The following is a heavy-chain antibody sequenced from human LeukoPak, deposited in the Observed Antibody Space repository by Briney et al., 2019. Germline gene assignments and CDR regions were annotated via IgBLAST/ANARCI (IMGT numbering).Heavy chain of an antibody. CDR3: ARQVVPAAMIYYYYMDV. V-gene: IGHV1-2*06. Sequence: ASVKVSCKTSGYTFTDHDMHWVRQAPGQGLEWVGRISTSSGGTTYSQNFQGRVTMTRDTSISTAYMELSRLRSDDTAVYYCARQVVPAAMIYYYYMDVWGKGTTVTVSS. CDR2: ISTSSGGT. CDR1: GYTFTDHD. J-gene: IGHJ6*03. D-gene: IGHD2-2*01.